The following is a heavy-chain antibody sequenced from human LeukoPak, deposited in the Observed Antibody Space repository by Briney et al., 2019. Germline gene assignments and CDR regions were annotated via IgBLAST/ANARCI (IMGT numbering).Heavy chain of an antibody. V-gene: IGHV1-24*01. Sequence: ASVKVSCKVSGYTLTELSMHWVRQAPGKGLEWTGGFDPEDGETIYAQKFQGRVTMTEDTSTDTAYMELSSLRSEDTAVYYCATSSDIVAPRYYYYYGIDVWGQGTTVTVSS. CDR1: GYTLTELS. CDR3: ATSSDIVAPRYYYYYGIDV. CDR2: FDPEDGET. J-gene: IGHJ6*02. D-gene: IGHD5-12*01.